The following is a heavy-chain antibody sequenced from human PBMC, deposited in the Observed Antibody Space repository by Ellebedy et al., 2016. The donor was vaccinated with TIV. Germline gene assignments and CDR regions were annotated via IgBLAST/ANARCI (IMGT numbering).Heavy chain of an antibody. CDR3: ARGVAARYFGSREKTQRNGLDV. D-gene: IGHD3-9*01. CDR1: GGSFSGYY. V-gene: IGHV4-34*01. J-gene: IGHJ6*02. Sequence: MPSETLSLTCAVYGGSFSGYYWSWIRQPPGRGLEWIGEINHSGSTNYNPSLKGRVTISVDTSKHQFSLKLSSVTAADTAVYYCARGVAARYFGSREKTQRNGLDVWGQGTTVTVSS. CDR2: INHSGST.